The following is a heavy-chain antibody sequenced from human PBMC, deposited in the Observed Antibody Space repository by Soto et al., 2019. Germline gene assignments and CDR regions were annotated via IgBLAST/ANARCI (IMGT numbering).Heavy chain of an antibody. J-gene: IGHJ4*02. V-gene: IGHV3-11*06. Sequence: GGSLRLSCEGSGFTFSGYYISWIRQAPGKGLGWISYSSNSGTFSRYADSVKGRFSISRDNTKNLLYLQMNSLRAEDTAVYYCARSGDNYNRLDYWGQGTPVTVSS. D-gene: IGHD1-1*01. CDR1: GFTFSGYY. CDR2: SSNSGTFS. CDR3: ARSGDNYNRLDY.